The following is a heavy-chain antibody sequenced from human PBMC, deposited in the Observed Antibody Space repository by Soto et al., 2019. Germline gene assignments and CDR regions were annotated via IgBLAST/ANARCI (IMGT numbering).Heavy chain of an antibody. J-gene: IGHJ4*02. CDR1: GGSVTTNYW. CDR3: GMSRGWHTIHS. CDR2: MSHSGPT. D-gene: IGHD6-19*01. V-gene: IGHV4-4*02. Sequence: QLQESGPGLVKPSGTLSLTCAVSGGSVTTNYWWGWVRQSPVTGLEWIGDMSHSGPTNYSPSLKSRVTLSVDTSKNQFSLELKSVTAADTAVYFCGMSRGWHTIHSWGQGTLVTVSS.